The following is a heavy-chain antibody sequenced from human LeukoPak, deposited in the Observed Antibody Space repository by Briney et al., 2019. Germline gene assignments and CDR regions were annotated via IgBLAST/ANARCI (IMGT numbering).Heavy chain of an antibody. V-gene: IGHV1-2*02. CDR1: GYTFTSYD. Sequence: ASVKVSCKASGYTFTSYDINWVRQATGQGLEWMGWINPNSGGTNYAQKFQGRVTMTRDTSISTAYMELSRLRSDDTAVYYCARDKYYDSSGYTNWFDPWGQGTLVTVSS. J-gene: IGHJ5*02. CDR3: ARDKYYDSSGYTNWFDP. CDR2: INPNSGGT. D-gene: IGHD3-22*01.